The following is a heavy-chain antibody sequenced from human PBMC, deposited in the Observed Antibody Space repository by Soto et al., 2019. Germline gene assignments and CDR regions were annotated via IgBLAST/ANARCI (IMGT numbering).Heavy chain of an antibody. CDR2: ISGSGGST. V-gene: IGHV3-23*01. CDR1: GFTFSSYA. CDR3: AKDLFIAVAKNYYFDY. D-gene: IGHD6-19*01. Sequence: PGGSLRLSCAASGFTFSSYAMSWVRQAPGKGLEWVSAISGSGGSTYYADSVKGRFTISRDNSKNTLYLQMNSLRAEDTAVYYCAKDLFIAVAKNYYFDYWGQGTLVTVSS. J-gene: IGHJ4*02.